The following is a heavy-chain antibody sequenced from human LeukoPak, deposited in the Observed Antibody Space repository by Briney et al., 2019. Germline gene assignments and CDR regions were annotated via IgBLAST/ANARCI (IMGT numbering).Heavy chain of an antibody. V-gene: IGHV3-21*01. CDR2: ISSSSSYI. D-gene: IGHD3-22*01. J-gene: IGHJ6*03. CDR3: ARDKGGYYYDSSGYSPNYYYYYMDV. Sequence: GGSLRLSCAASGFTFSSYSMNWVRQAPGKGLEWVSSISSSSSYIYYADSVKGRFTISRDNAKNSLYLQMNSLRAEDTAVYYCARDKGGYYYDSSGYSPNYYYYYMDVWGKGTTVTVSS. CDR1: GFTFSSYS.